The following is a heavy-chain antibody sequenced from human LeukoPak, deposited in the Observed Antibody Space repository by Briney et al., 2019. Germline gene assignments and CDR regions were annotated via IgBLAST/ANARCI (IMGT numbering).Heavy chain of an antibody. CDR3: AKDGVYCSSTSCYGPWYYYGMDV. D-gene: IGHD2-2*01. J-gene: IGHJ6*02. V-gene: IGHV3-23*01. CDR2: ISGSGGST. Sequence: GGSLRLSCAASGFSFSNYAMSWVRQAPGKGLEWVSAISGSGGSTYYADSVKGRFTISRDNSKNTLYLQMNSLRAEDTAVYYCAKDGVYCSSTSCYGPWYYYGMDVWGQGTTVTVSS. CDR1: GFSFSNYA.